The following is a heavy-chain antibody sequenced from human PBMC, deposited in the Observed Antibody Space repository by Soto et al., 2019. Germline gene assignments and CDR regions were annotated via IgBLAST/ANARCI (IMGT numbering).Heavy chain of an antibody. CDR1: GFTFSSYG. D-gene: IGHD1-26*01. CDR3: AKAGGSYYQREYYFDY. J-gene: IGHJ4*02. Sequence: PGGALRRSCAASGFTFSSYGMHWVRQAPGKGLEWVAVISYDGSNKYYADSVKGRFTISRDNSKNTLYLQMNSLRAEDTAVYYCAKAGGSYYQREYYFDYWGQGTLVTVSS. CDR2: ISYDGSNK. V-gene: IGHV3-30*18.